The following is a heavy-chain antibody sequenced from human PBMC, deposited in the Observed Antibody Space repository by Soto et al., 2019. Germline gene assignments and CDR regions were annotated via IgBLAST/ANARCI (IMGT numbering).Heavy chain of an antibody. D-gene: IGHD4-17*01. CDR3: ARGPDYGDYYYYGMDV. CDR2: IIPIFGTA. Sequence: SLKVSCKASGGTFSSYAISWVRQAPGQGLEWMGGIIPIFGTANYAQKFQGRVTITADESTSTAYMELSSLRSEDTAVYYCARGPDYGDYYYYGMDVWGQGTTVTVSS. CDR1: GGTFSSYA. J-gene: IGHJ6*02. V-gene: IGHV1-69*13.